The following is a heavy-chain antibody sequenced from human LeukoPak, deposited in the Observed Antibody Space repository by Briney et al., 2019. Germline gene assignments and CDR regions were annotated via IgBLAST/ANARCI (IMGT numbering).Heavy chain of an antibody. CDR3: ARDPPAVAANTYG. CDR1: GVTVGNNH. V-gene: IGHV3-66*01. J-gene: IGHJ4*02. CDR2: IYSGGGT. D-gene: IGHD6-6*01. Sequence: GGSLRLSCAVSGVTVGNNHMNWVRQAPGKGLEWVSLIYSGGGTHYADSVKGRFTISRDNSKNTLYLQMNSLRVDDTAVYYCARDPPAVAANTYGWGQGTLVTVSS.